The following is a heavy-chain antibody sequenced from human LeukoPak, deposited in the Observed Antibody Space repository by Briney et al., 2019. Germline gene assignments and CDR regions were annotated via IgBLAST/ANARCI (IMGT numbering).Heavy chain of an antibody. D-gene: IGHD3-10*01. CDR3: ARGGSDNWFDP. V-gene: IGHV3-21*01. CDR1: GFTFSSYW. J-gene: IGHJ5*02. Sequence: GGSLRLSCAASGFTFSSYWMSWVRQAPGKGLEWVSSISSSSSYIYYADSVKGRFTISRDNAKNSLYLQMNSLRAEDTAVYYCARGGSDNWFDPWGQGTLVTVSS. CDR2: ISSSSSYI.